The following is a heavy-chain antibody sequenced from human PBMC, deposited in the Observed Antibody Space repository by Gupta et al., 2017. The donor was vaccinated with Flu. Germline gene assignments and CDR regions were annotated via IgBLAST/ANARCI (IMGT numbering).Heavy chain of an antibody. V-gene: IGHV3-64D*06. CDR3: VNFPRRVVGAFQSNWFDP. Sequence: EVQLVESGGGLVQPGGSLRLSCSASGFTFSSSAMHWVRQAPGKGLEYVSAISSNGGSTYYADSVKGRFTISRDNSKNTLYLQMSSLRAEDTAVYYCVNFPRRVVGAFQSNWFDPWCQGTLVTVSS. CDR2: ISSNGGST. D-gene: IGHD2-15*01. CDR1: GFTFSSSA. J-gene: IGHJ5*02.